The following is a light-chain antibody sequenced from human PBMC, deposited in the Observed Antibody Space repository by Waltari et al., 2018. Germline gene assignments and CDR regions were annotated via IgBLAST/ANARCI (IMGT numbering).Light chain of an antibody. V-gene: IGLV1-47*01. CDR3: ATWDDSLRGPV. CDR1: SPNIGRSH. Sequence: QSVLTQPPSASGTPGQRVTISCSGSSPNIGRSHVYWYQQLPGTAPKLLIYRNNRRPSAVPDRFSGSKSGTSASLAISRLRSEDEADYYCATWDDSLRGPVFGGGTKLTVL. CDR2: RNN. J-gene: IGLJ2*01.